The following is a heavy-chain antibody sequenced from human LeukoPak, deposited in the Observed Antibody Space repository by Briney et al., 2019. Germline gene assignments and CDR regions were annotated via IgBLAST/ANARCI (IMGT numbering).Heavy chain of an antibody. J-gene: IGHJ4*02. V-gene: IGHV3-23*01. CDR2: ISGSGGST. D-gene: IGHD2-2*03. CDR1: GFTFSSDA. Sequence: GGSLRLSCAGSGFTFSSDAMSWVRQAPGKGLEWVSAISGSGGSTYYADSVKGRFTISRDNSKNTLYLQMNSLRAEDTAVYYCAKDGYCSSTSCPQAVPDYWGQGTLVTVSS. CDR3: AKDGYCSSTSCPQAVPDY.